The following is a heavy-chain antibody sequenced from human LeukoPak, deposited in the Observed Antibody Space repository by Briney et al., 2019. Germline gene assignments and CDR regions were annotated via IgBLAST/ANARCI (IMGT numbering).Heavy chain of an antibody. D-gene: IGHD1-1*01. V-gene: IGHV3-53*01. J-gene: IGHJ4*02. Sequence: GGSLRLSCAVSGFTVSNNYMSWVRQAPGKGLEWVSVISGGGNTYDADSVKGRFTISRDNSKNTLYLQMNSLRAEDTAVYYCARGNEAFDYWGQGTLVTVSS. CDR2: ISGGGNT. CDR1: GFTVSNNY. CDR3: ARGNEAFDY.